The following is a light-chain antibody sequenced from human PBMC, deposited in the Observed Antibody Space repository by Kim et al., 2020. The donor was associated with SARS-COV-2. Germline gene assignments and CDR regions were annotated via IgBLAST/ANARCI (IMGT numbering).Light chain of an antibody. CDR1: QGVSSY. J-gene: IGKJ5*01. CDR3: QQRSNWPIT. V-gene: IGKV3D-11*01. Sequence: SPGGSATLSSGGRQGVSSYLAWYQQKPGQAPRLLIYDASSRATGIPARFSGSGSGTDFTLTISSLEPEDFAVYYCQQRSNWPITFGQGTRLEIK. CDR2: DAS.